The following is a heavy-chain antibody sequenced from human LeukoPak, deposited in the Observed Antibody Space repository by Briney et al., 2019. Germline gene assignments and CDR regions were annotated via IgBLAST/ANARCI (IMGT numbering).Heavy chain of an antibody. J-gene: IGHJ6*03. CDR3: ARVGYDFWSGYYSSRYYYYYMDV. CDR2: IYHSGST. Sequence: SETLSLTCTVSGGSISSSSYYWGWIRQPPGKGLEWIGSIYHSGSTYYNPSLKSRVTISVDTSKNQFSLKLSSVTAADTAVYYCARVGYDFWSGYYSSRYYYYYMDVWGKGTTVTVSS. V-gene: IGHV4-39*07. D-gene: IGHD3-3*01. CDR1: GGSISSSSYY.